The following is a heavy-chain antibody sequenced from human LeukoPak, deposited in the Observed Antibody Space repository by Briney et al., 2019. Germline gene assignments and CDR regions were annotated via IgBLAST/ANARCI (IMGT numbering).Heavy chain of an antibody. Sequence: SETLSLTCTVSDGSISSYYWSWIRQPAGKGLEWIGRIHTSGSTNYSPSLKSRVTISLDTSKSQFSLKVRYVTAADTAVYYCARGLNDSWTGENYWGQGTLVTVSS. CDR2: IHTSGST. D-gene: IGHD3-3*01. CDR1: DGSISSYY. CDR3: ARGLNDSWTGENY. V-gene: IGHV4-4*07. J-gene: IGHJ4*02.